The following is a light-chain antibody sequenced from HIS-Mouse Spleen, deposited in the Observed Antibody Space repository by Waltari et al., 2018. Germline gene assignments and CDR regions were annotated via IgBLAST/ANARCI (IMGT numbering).Light chain of an antibody. CDR1: QGISSY. CDR2: AAS. Sequence: AIRMTQSPSSFSASTGDSVTITCRASQGISSYLAWYQQKPGKAPKLLIYAASTLQSGVPSRFSGSGSGTDFTLTISCLQSEDFVTYYCQQYYSYLPITFGQGTRLEIK. CDR3: QQYYSYLPIT. J-gene: IGKJ5*01. V-gene: IGKV1-8*01.